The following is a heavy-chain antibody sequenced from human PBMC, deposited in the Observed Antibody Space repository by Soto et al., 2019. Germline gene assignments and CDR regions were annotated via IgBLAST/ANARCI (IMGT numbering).Heavy chain of an antibody. CDR2: ISAYNGNT. CDR1: GYTFTSYG. D-gene: IGHD5-12*01. V-gene: IGHV1-18*01. J-gene: IGHJ4*02. Sequence: GASLKVSCKASGYTFTSYGISWVRQAPGQGLEWMGWISAYNGNTNYAQKLQGRVTMTTDTSTSTAYMELRSLRSDDTAVYYCARDLLWGRGYSGSTTSAYWGQGTLVTVSS. CDR3: ARDLLWGRGYSGSTTSAY.